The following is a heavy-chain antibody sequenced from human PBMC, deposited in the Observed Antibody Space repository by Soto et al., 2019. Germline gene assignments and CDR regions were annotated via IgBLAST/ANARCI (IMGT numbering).Heavy chain of an antibody. J-gene: IGHJ4*02. CDR1: GGSISSGGYY. Sequence: QVQLQESGPGLLKPSQTLSLTCTVSGGSISSGGYYWSWIRQHPGKGLEWLGYIYNSGSTYYNPSLKSRVTIAVDTSKNQFSLKLTSGTAADTAVYYCARDVYCSGGSCGEYFDYWGQGALVTVSS. V-gene: IGHV4-31*03. CDR2: IYNSGST. D-gene: IGHD2-15*01. CDR3: ARDVYCSGGSCGEYFDY.